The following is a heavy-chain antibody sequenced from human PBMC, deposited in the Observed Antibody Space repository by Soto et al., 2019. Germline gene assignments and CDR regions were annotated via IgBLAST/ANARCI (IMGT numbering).Heavy chain of an antibody. CDR3: ARLDIAVADDYYYYGMDV. CDR1: STSIPSNY. D-gene: IGHD6-19*01. CDR2: IYYSGST. J-gene: IGHJ6*02. Sequence: PSATLSLTCTILSTSIPSNYWSWIRKTPGTGLEWIGYIYYSGSTNYNPSLKSRVTISVDTSKNQFSLKLSSVTAADTAVYYCARLDIAVADDYYYYGMDVWGQGTTVT. V-gene: IGHV4-59*08.